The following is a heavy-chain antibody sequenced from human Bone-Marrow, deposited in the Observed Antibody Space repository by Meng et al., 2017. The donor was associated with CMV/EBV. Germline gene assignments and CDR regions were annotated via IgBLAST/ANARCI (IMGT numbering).Heavy chain of an antibody. D-gene: IGHD6-6*01. Sequence: SVKVSCKASGGTFSSYTISWVRQAPGQGLEWMGRIIPIFGTANYAQKFQGRVTITTDESTSTAYMELSSLRSEDTAVYYCAREGQPHSSSLKFWGQGTLVTVSS. CDR3: AREGQPHSSSLKF. V-gene: IGHV1-69*05. CDR1: GGTFSSYT. J-gene: IGHJ4*02. CDR2: IIPIFGTA.